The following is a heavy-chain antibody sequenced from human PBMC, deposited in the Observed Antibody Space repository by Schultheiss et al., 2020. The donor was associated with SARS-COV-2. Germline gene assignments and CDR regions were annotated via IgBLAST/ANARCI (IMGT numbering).Heavy chain of an antibody. J-gene: IGHJ6*02. CDR2: IYYSGST. V-gene: IGHV4-59*08. D-gene: IGHD6-6*01. CDR3: ARRPSSSFYYYGMDV. Sequence: SETLSLTCTVSGGSISSYYWSWIRQPPGKGLEWIGYIYYSGSTNYNPSLKSRVTISVDTSKNQFSLKLSSVTAADTAVYYCARRPSSSFYYYGMDVWGQGTTVTRLL. CDR1: GGSISSYY.